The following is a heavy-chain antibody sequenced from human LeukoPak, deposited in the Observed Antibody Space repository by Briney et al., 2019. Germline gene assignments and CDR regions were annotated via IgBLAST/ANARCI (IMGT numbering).Heavy chain of an antibody. CDR3: AKDSNGPTGPEYLHH. J-gene: IGHJ1*01. CDR1: GFTFSNYA. CDR2: ISGSGVST. D-gene: IGHD2-8*01. Sequence: TGGSLRLSCAASGFTFSNYAMNWVRQAPGKGLEWVSGISGSGVSTYYEDSVEGRVTISRDNSKNTLYLQMNSLRPEDTALYYCAKDSNGPTGPEYLHHWGQGTLVTVSS. V-gene: IGHV3-23*01.